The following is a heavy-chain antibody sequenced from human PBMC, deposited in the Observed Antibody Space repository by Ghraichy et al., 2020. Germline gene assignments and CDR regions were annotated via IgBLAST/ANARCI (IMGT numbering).Heavy chain of an antibody. CDR1: GFTFSSYA. CDR3: AKEIDCSGGSCYPQDAFDI. V-gene: IGHV3-23*01. D-gene: IGHD2-15*01. CDR2: ISGSGGST. Sequence: GESLNISCAASGFTFSSYAMSWVRQAPGKGLEWVSAISGSGGSTYYADSVKGRFTISRDNSKNTLYLQMNSLRAEDTAVYYCAKEIDCSGGSCYPQDAFDIWGQGTMVTVSS. J-gene: IGHJ3*02.